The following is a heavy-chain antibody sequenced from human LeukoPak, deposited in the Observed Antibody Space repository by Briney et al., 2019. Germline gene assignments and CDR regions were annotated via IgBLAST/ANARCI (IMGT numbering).Heavy chain of an antibody. CDR1: GFTFSSYA. Sequence: PGGSLRLSCAASGFTFSSYAMSWVRQAPEKGLEWVSVISGNGGITYYADSVKGRFTISRDTSKNTLFLQVNSLRAEDTAVYYCAKVRTYFYHGLDVWGQGTTVTVSS. CDR3: AKVRTYFYHGLDV. V-gene: IGHV3-23*01. CDR2: ISGNGGIT. J-gene: IGHJ6*02. D-gene: IGHD1-14*01.